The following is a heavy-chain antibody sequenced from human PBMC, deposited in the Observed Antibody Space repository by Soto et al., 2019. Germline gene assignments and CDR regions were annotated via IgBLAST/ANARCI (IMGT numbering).Heavy chain of an antibody. V-gene: IGHV4-4*07. CDR2: IYTSGST. Sequence: SETLSLTCTVSPGSITTFYWSWIRQPARKGLEWLGHIYTSGSTTYSPYLTSRVTMSRDTSKNKLSLRLRSVPAAATPVYYCAGPSGSSSFYAMDIWRQRTTVTVSS. J-gene: IGHJ6*02. CDR1: PGSITTFY. CDR3: AGPSGSSSFYAMDI. D-gene: IGHD6-19*01.